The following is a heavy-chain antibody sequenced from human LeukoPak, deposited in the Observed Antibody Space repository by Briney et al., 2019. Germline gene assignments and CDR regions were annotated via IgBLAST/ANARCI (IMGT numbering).Heavy chain of an antibody. V-gene: IGHV3-7*01. CDR3: ARAGSFSSSYGISWDY. CDR2: INEDGGEK. Sequence: GGSLRLSCAASGFTFNNYWMSWVRQAPGKGLEWVANINEDGGEKYYVDSVKGRFTISRDNAKNSLFLQMNSLRAEDTAVYYCARAGSFSSSYGISWDYWGQGALVAVSS. D-gene: IGHD2-15*01. CDR1: GFTFNNYW. J-gene: IGHJ4*02.